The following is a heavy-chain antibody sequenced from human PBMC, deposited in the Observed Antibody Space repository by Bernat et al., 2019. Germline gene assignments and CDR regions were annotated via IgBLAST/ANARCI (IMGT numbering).Heavy chain of an antibody. CDR2: IWFDGSKE. V-gene: IGHV3-33*01. CDR3: AGEDGNHFDY. J-gene: IGHJ4*02. D-gene: IGHD4-23*01. Sequence: QVQLVESGGGVVQPGRSLRLSCAASGFTFSSYGMHWVRQAPGKGLEWVAVIWFDGSKEYYTDSVKGRFTISRDNSRTTVYLQMNSLRVEDTAVYYCAGEDGNHFDYWGRGTLVTVSS. CDR1: GFTFSSYG.